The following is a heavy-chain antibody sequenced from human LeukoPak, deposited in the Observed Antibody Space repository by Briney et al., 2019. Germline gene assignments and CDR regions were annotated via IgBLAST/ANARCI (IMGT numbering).Heavy chain of an antibody. V-gene: IGHV3-23*01. J-gene: IGHJ4*02. Sequence: GGSLRLSCAASGFTFSNYAMSWVRQAPGKGLEWVSTIRTSGANTYYADSVKGRFTISRDNSKNTPFLQMNSLRAEDTAVYYCAKHSGSYFYFDYWGQGTLVTVSS. CDR2: IRTSGANT. D-gene: IGHD1-26*01. CDR1: GFTFSNYA. CDR3: AKHSGSYFYFDY.